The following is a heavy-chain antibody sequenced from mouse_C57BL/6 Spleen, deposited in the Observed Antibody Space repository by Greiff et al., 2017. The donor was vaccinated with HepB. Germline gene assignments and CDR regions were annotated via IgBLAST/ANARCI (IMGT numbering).Heavy chain of an antibody. Sequence: DVQLQESGAELVKPGASVKLSCTASGFNIKDYYMHWVKQRTEQGLEWIGRIDPEDGETKYAPKFQGKATITADTSSNTAYLQLSSLTSEDTAFYYCAFPYDYGEEWFAYWGQGTLVTVSA. CDR3: AFPYDYGEEWFAY. V-gene: IGHV14-2*01. D-gene: IGHD2-4*01. CDR1: GFNIKDYY. J-gene: IGHJ3*01. CDR2: IDPEDGET.